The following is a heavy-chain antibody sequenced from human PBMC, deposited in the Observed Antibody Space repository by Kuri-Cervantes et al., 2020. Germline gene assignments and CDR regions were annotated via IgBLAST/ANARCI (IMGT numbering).Heavy chain of an antibody. CDR1: GFTFSSYS. CDR3: ARDLLSRGYTYGYNY. Sequence: GESLKISCAASGFTFSSYSMNWVRQAPGKGLEWVSSISSSSNYIYYADSVKGRFTISRHNSKNTVYLQLNSLRPEDTAVYYCARDLLSRGYTYGYNYWGQGTLVTVSS. V-gene: IGHV3-21*04. CDR2: ISSSSNYI. J-gene: IGHJ4*02. D-gene: IGHD5-18*01.